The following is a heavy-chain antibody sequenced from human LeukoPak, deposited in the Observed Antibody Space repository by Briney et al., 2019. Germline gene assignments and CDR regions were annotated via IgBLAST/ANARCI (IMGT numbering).Heavy chain of an antibody. V-gene: IGHV3-64*01. Sequence: GGSLRLSCAASGFTFSSYAMHWVRQAPGKGLEYVSAISSNGGSTYYANSVKGRFTISRDNSKNTLYLQLNSLIPDDMAVYYCARGYGENYLNYWGQGTLVTVST. J-gene: IGHJ4*02. CDR2: ISSNGGST. CDR3: ARGYGENYLNY. CDR1: GFTFSSYA. D-gene: IGHD4/OR15-4a*01.